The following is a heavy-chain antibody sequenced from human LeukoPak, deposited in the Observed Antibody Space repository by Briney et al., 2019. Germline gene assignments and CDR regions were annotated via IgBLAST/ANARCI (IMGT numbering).Heavy chain of an antibody. J-gene: IGHJ4*02. CDR1: GFIFGNYG. Sequence: PGGSLRLSCAASGFIFGNYGMHWFRQAPGKGLEWVAVIRNDGSKKEYADSVKGRVAISRDNSKSTLFLHMNSLRGADAAVYYCAKVFCGEDCVTRLGGIDSWGQGTLVTVS. V-gene: IGHV3-30*02. CDR3: AKVFCGEDCVTRLGGIDS. D-gene: IGHD2-21*02. CDR2: IRNDGSKK.